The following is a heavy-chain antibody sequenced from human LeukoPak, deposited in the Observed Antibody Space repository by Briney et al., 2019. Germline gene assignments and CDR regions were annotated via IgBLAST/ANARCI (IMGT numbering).Heavy chain of an antibody. D-gene: IGHD3-10*01. Sequence: GGSLRLSCAASGFTFTNYWMSWFRQAPGKGLEWVVNIKEDGSEIYYVDSVKGRFTVSRDNAKNSLYLQMNSLRAEDTAVYYCGRATFFIRGDVWGKGTTVTV. CDR1: GFTFTNYW. V-gene: IGHV3-7*04. CDR3: GRATFFIRGDV. J-gene: IGHJ6*03. CDR2: IKEDGSEI.